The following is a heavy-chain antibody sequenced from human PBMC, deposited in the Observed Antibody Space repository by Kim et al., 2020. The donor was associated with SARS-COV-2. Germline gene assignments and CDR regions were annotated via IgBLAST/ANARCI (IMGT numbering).Heavy chain of an antibody. CDR1: GGTFSSYA. V-gene: IGHV1-69*13. Sequence: SVKVSCKASGGTFSSYAISWVRQAPGQGLEWMGGIIPIFGTANYAQKFQGRVTITADESTSTAYMELSSLRSEDTAVYYCASQDTAMAETNDAFDIWGQGTMVTVSS. D-gene: IGHD5-18*01. CDR2: IIPIFGTA. J-gene: IGHJ3*02. CDR3: ASQDTAMAETNDAFDI.